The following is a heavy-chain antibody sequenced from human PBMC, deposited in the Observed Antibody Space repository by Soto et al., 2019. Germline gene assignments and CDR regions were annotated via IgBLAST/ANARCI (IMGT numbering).Heavy chain of an antibody. CDR3: ARGDKGFLGRRSSGWRKPYDY. D-gene: IGHD6-19*01. Sequence: PSETLSLTCAVYGGSFSGYYWSWIRQPPGKGLEWIGEINHSGSTNYNPSLKGRVTISVDTSKNQFSLKLSSVTAADTAVYYCARGDKGFLGRRSSGWRKPYDYWGQGTLVTVSS. CDR1: GGSFSGYY. J-gene: IGHJ4*02. CDR2: INHSGST. V-gene: IGHV4-34*01.